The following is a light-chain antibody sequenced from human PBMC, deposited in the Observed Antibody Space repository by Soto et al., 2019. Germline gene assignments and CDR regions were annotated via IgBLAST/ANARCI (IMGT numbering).Light chain of an antibody. CDR3: RSYAGSKNPYV. V-gene: IGLV2-8*01. CDR2: EVT. J-gene: IGLJ1*01. Sequence: QSVLTQPPSASGSPGQSVTISCTGTSGDIGGYDYVSWYQQHPGKAPKLMIYEVTKRPLGVPDRFSGSKSGNTASLTVSGIQAEDDADYYCRSYAGSKNPYVFGTGTKVTV. CDR1: SGDIGGYDY.